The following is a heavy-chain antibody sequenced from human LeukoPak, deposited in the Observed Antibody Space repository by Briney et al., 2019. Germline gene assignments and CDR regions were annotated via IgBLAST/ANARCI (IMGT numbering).Heavy chain of an antibody. D-gene: IGHD3-9*01. CDR3: ARSYYDILTGYAPGAFDI. Sequence: GGSLRLSCAASGFTFSSYSMNWVRQAPGKGLEWVSSISSSSSYIYYADSVKGRFTISRDNAKNSLYLQMSSLRAEDTAVYYCARSYYDILTGYAPGAFDIWGQWTMVTVSS. CDR1: GFTFSSYS. J-gene: IGHJ3*02. V-gene: IGHV3-21*01. CDR2: ISSSSSYI.